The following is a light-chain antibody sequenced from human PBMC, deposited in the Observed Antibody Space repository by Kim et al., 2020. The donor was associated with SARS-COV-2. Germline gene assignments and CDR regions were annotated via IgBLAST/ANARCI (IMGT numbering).Light chain of an antibody. CDR2: GSS. J-gene: IGKJ5*01. V-gene: IGKV3-15*01. CDR1: QGISIK. CDR3: QQYHNWPPVT. Sequence: EIVMTQSPATLSVSPGERATLSCRASQGISIKLAWYQQKPGQAPRLLMYGSSTRAPGIPARFSGSGSGTEFTLTISSLQSEDFAVYYCQQYHNWPPVTFGQGTRLEI.